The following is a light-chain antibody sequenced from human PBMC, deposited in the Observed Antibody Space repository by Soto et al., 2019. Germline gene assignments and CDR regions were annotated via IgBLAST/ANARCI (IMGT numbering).Light chain of an antibody. CDR1: SSDVGAYNF. Sequence: QSALTQPASVSGSTGQSISISCTGTSSDVGAYNFVSWYQQHPGKVPKLLIYDVGYRPSGVSDRFSASKSGNTASLTISGLQAEDEADYYCSSYTSSNSLVFGTGTKVTVL. CDR2: DVG. CDR3: SSYTSSNSLV. V-gene: IGLV2-14*03. J-gene: IGLJ1*01.